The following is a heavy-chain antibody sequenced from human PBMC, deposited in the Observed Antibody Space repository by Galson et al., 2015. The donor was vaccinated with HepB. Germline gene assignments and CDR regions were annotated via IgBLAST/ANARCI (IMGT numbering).Heavy chain of an antibody. CDR1: GGSISSYY. V-gene: IGHV4-59*01. CDR2: IYYSGST. D-gene: IGHD6-19*01. J-gene: IGHJ6*02. CDR3: ARGSYSSGWTSISYGMDV. Sequence: SETLSLTCTVSGGSISSYYWSWIRQPPGKGLEWIGYIYYSGSTNYNPSLKSRVTISVDTSKNQFSLKLSSVTAADTAVYYCARGSYSSGWTSISYGMDVWGQGTTVTVSS.